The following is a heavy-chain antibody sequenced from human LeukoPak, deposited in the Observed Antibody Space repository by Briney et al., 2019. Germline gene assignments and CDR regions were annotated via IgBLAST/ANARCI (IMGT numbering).Heavy chain of an antibody. D-gene: IGHD3-3*01. V-gene: IGHV3-30-3*01. CDR1: GFTFSSYA. CDR3: ARVPTTILAMYYFDY. J-gene: IGHJ4*02. CDR2: ISYDGSNK. Sequence: PGGSLRLSCAASGFTFSSYAMHWVRQAPGKGLEWVAVISYDGSNKYYADSVKGRFTISRDNSKNTLYLQMNSLRAEDTAVYYCARVPTTILAMYYFDYWGQGTLVTVSS.